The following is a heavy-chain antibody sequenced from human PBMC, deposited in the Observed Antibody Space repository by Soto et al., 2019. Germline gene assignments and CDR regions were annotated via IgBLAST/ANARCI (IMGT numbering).Heavy chain of an antibody. V-gene: IGHV4-59*01. D-gene: IGHD3-10*01. J-gene: IGHJ5*02. CDR3: ASMITMVRGVTS. CDR1: GGSISSYY. CDR2: IYYSGST. Sequence: PSETLSLTCTVSGGSISSYYWSWIRQPPGKGLEWIGYIYYSGSTNYNPSLKSRVTISVDTSKNQFSLKLNSVTAADTAVYYCASMITMVRGVTSWGQGTLVTVS.